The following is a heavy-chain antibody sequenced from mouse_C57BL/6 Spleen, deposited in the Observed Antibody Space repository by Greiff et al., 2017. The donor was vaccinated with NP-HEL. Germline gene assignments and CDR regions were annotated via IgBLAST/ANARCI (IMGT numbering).Heavy chain of an antibody. CDR2: ISSGSSTI. D-gene: IGHD2-5*01. V-gene: IGHV5-17*01. J-gene: IGHJ4*01. CDR1: GFTFSDYG. CDR3: ARAYYSNYWVDY. Sequence: EVMLVESGGGLVKPGGSLKLSCAASGFTFSDYGMHWVRQAPEKGLEWVAYISSGSSTIYYADTVKGRFTISRDNAKNTLFLQMTSLRSEDTAMYYCARAYYSNYWVDYWGQRTSVTVSS.